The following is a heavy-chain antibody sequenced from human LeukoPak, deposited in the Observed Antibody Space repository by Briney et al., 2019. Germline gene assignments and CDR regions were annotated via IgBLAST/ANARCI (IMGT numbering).Heavy chain of an antibody. D-gene: IGHD3-22*01. V-gene: IGHV4-34*01. J-gene: IGHJ5*02. CDR2: INHSGST. CDR1: GGSFSGYY. CDR3: ARAKAYYYDSSGVDP. Sequence: LETLSLTCAVYGGSFSGYYWSWIRQPPGKGLEWIGEINHSGSTNYNPSLKSRVTISVDTSKNQFSLKLSSVTAADTAVYYCARAKAYYYDSSGVDPWGQGTLVTVSS.